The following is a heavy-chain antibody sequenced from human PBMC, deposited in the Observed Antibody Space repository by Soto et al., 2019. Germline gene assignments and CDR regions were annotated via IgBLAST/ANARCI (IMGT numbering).Heavy chain of an antibody. D-gene: IGHD2-15*01. Sequence: QVQLVQSGAEVKKPGASLKISCKASGYTFTRYTLNWVRQAPGQRLAWMGWINPDNGNTKSSQTFQDRVIITRDTSASTAYIDLSSLRSEDTAVYYCARGIATGQLAPWRHGTLVTASS. CDR2: INPDNGNT. V-gene: IGHV1-3*01. J-gene: IGHJ5*02. CDR1: GYTFTRYT. CDR3: ARGIATGQLAP.